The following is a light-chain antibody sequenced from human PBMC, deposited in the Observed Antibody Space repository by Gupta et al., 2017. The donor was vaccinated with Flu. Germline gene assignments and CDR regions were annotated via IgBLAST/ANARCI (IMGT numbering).Light chain of an antibody. Sequence: EIVLTQSPGTLSLSPGERATLSCRASESVIGRYFAWVQQKPGQAPRLLIYGASSRATGNTDRFGGGGEYKDFTRTSSRLEHEDCAGYYGHQYGSSSTFGQGTKLEIK. J-gene: IGKJ2*01. CDR3: HQYGSSST. CDR1: ESVIGRY. V-gene: IGKV3-20*01. CDR2: GAS.